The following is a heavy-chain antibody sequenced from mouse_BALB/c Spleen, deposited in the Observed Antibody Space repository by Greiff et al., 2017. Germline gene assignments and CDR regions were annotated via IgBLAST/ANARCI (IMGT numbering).Heavy chain of an antibody. J-gene: IGHJ4*01. Sequence: EVQRVESGGDLVKPGGSLKLSCAASGFTFSSYGMSWVRQTPDKRLEWVASISSGGSTYYPDSVKGRFTISRDNARNILYLQMSSLRSEDTAMYYCARGRDYDYFYAMDYWGQGTSVTVSS. CDR3: ARGRDYDYFYAMDY. V-gene: IGHV5-6-5*01. D-gene: IGHD2-4*01. CDR1: GFTFSSYG. CDR2: ISSGGST.